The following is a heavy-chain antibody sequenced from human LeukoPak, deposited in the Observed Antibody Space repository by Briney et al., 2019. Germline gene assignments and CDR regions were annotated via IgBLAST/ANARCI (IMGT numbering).Heavy chain of an antibody. D-gene: IGHD6-13*01. J-gene: IGHJ5*02. Sequence: SETLSLTCTVSGGSISSSSHSWGWIREPPGKGLKWTGSIYYTGRTYYNPSLKSRVTISVDTSKNQFSLKLSSVTAADTAVYYCAQSLGSSNWIGNWFDPWGQGTLVTVYS. CDR1: GGSISSSSHS. CDR3: AQSLGSSNWIGNWFDP. V-gene: IGHV4-39*01. CDR2: IYYTGRT.